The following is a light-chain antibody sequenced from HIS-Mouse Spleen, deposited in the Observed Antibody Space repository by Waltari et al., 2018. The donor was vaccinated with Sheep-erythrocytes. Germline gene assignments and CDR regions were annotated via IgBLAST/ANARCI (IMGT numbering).Light chain of an antibody. CDR2: DVS. V-gene: IGLV2-14*03. J-gene: IGLJ3*02. CDR3: SSYTSSSTWV. Sequence: QSALTQPASVSGSPGQSITISCTGTSSAVGGYNYVSWYQQHPGKAPKLMIYDVSNRPSGVSNRFSGSKSGNTASLTISGLQAEDEADYYCSSYTSSSTWVFGGGTKLTAL. CDR1: SSAVGGYNY.